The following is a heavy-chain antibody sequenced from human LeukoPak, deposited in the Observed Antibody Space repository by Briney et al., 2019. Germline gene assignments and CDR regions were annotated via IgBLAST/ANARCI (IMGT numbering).Heavy chain of an antibody. D-gene: IGHD3-22*01. CDR1: GFTFSSYS. Sequence: GRSLRLSCAASGFTFSSYSMNWVRQAPGKGLEWVSSISSSSSYIYYADSVKGRFTISRDNAKNSLYLQMNSLRAEDTAVYYCASNYDSSGYIGYWGQGTLVTVSS. V-gene: IGHV3-21*01. CDR2: ISSSSSYI. CDR3: ASNYDSSGYIGY. J-gene: IGHJ4*02.